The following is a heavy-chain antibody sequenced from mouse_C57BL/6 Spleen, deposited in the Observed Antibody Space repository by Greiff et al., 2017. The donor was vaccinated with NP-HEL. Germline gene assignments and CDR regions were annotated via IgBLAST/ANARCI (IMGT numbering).Heavy chain of an antibody. V-gene: IGHV1-15*01. CDR3: TRGNWGLYFDY. CDR2: IDPETGGT. J-gene: IGHJ2*01. CDR1: GYTFTDYE. D-gene: IGHD4-1*01. Sequence: VQLQESGAELVRPGASVTLSCKASGYTFTDYEMHWVKQTPVHGLEWIGAIDPETGGTAYNQKFKGKAILTADKSSSTAYMELRSLTSEDSAVYYCTRGNWGLYFDYWGQGTTLTVSS.